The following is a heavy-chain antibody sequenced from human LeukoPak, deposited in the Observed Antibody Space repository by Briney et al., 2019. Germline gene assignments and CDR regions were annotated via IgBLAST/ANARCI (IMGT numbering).Heavy chain of an antibody. Sequence: GASVTVSCKASGYTFAAHHIHWVRQAPGQGLEWMGWILPDGRDTKYSQKFQDRMTLTTDTSTNTAYMELSRLIPDDTAVYYGSGRYGPGPVWGQGTLISASP. D-gene: IGHD3-10*01. CDR3: SGRYGPGPV. J-gene: IGHJ4*02. V-gene: IGHV1-2*02. CDR1: GYTFAAHH. CDR2: ILPDGRDT.